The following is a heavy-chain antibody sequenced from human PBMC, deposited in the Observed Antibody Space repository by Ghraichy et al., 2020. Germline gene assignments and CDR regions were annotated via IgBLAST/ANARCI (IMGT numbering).Heavy chain of an antibody. Sequence: GESLNISCAASGFTVSSNYMSWVRQAPGKGLEWVSVIYSGGSTYYADSVKGRFTISRDNSKNTLYLQMNSLRAEDTAVYYCARDFPPVPATDDAFDIWGQGTMVTVSS. CDR3: ARDFPPVPATDDAFDI. V-gene: IGHV3-53*01. CDR1: GFTVSSNY. CDR2: IYSGGST. J-gene: IGHJ3*02. D-gene: IGHD2-2*01.